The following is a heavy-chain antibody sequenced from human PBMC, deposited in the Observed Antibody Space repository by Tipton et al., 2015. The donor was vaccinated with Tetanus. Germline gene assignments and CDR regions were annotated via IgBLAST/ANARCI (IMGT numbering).Heavy chain of an antibody. D-gene: IGHD5-24*01. CDR3: AKRPPSDDRWLHFDY. J-gene: IGHJ4*02. CDR1: GFTFSNYG. V-gene: IGHV3-23*01. Sequence: SLRLSCAASGFTFSNYGMHWVRQAPGKGLEWVSAISGSGGSTYYADSVKGRFTISRDNSKNTLYLQMNSLRAEDTAVYYCAKRPPSDDRWLHFDYWGQGTLVTVSS. CDR2: ISGSGGST.